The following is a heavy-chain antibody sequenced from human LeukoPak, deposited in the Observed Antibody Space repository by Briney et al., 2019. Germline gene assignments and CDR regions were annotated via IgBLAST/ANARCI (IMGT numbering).Heavy chain of an antibody. CDR2: ISGGGRNT. CDR1: GFTFSNKA. V-gene: IGHV3-23*01. J-gene: IGHJ4*02. Sequence: GGSLRLSCAASGFTFSNKAMNWVRQAPGKGLEWVSAISGGGRNTYYAASVKGRFTISRDNSKNMLHLQMNSLRAEDTAVYYCAKDRTSMVTTGLDYWGQGTLVTVSS. CDR3: AKDRTSMVTTGLDY. D-gene: IGHD4-17*01.